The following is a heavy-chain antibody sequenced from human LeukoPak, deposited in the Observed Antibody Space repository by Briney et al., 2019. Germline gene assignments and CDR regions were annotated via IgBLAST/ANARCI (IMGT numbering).Heavy chain of an antibody. CDR2: ISSSGSTI. CDR1: GFTFSRYE. J-gene: IGHJ6*03. Sequence: GGSLRLSCAASGFTFSRYEMNWVRQAPGKGLEWVSYISSSGSTIYYADSVKGRFTISRDNAKNSLYLQMNSLRAEDTALYYCARDHFFSGSYFRYYYYYMDVWGKGTTVTVSS. D-gene: IGHD1-26*01. CDR3: ARDHFFSGSYFRYYYYYMDV. V-gene: IGHV3-48*03.